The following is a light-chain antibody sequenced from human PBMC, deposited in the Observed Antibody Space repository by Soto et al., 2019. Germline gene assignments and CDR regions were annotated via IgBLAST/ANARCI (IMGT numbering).Light chain of an antibody. CDR1: QNVDSY. J-gene: IGKJ4*01. V-gene: IGKV3-11*01. CDR2: DVS. CDR3: QQRRNWPLT. Sequence: EIVLTQSPATLSLSPGERATLSCRASQNVDSYLTWYQQKPGQAPRLLIYDVSKSATGIPVRFSGSGSGTDLTLTISSLEPEDVAIYYCQQRRNWPLTFGGGTKVEIK.